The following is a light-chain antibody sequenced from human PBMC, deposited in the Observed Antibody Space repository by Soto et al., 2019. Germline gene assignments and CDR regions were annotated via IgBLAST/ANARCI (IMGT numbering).Light chain of an antibody. CDR2: GAS. CDR1: QSVNSN. V-gene: IGKV3-15*01. Sequence: EIVMTQSPATLSVSPGERATLSCRASQSVNSNLAWYQQRPGQAPRLLIHGASPRAPGIPAGFSGSGSGTEFTLTISSLQSEDFAVYNCQQDYLWPWTFGQGTRVQIK. J-gene: IGKJ1*01. CDR3: QQDYLWPWT.